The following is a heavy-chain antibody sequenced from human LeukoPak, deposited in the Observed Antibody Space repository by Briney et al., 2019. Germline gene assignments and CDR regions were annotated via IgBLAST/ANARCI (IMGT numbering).Heavy chain of an antibody. D-gene: IGHD3-22*01. V-gene: IGHV3-64D*06. CDR2: ISSTGRST. CDR3: VKECLVIINYYFDY. CDR1: GFTFSNYA. J-gene: IGHJ4*02. Sequence: GGSLRLSCSASGFTFSNYAMHWVRQAPGKGLEYVSVISSTGRSTYYADSVKGRFTVSRDNSTNTLYLQMSSLRAEDTAVYYCVKECLVIINYYFDYWGQGTLVTVSS.